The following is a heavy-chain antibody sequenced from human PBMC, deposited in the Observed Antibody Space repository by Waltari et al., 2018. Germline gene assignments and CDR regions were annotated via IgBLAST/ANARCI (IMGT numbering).Heavy chain of an antibody. D-gene: IGHD2-2*01. CDR2: ISYNARNI. V-gene: IGHV3-30*04. Sequence: QVQLVESGGGVVKPGRSLRLSCEASVFTFSSYAMHWVRQAPGKGLEWVAVISYNARNIYYVDSVKGRFTISRDNSKKTLYLQMNSLRAEDTAVYYCARDYCDRTNCHGMDVWGQGTTVTVSS. CDR3: ARDYCDRTNCHGMDV. CDR1: VFTFSSYA. J-gene: IGHJ6*02.